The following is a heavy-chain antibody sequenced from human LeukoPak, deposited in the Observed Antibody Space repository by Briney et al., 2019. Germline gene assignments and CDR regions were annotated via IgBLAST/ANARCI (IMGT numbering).Heavy chain of an antibody. CDR2: INWNSDTK. Sequence: GRSLRLSCVGSGFAFHNYAMHWVRRPPGKGLEWVSAINWNSDTKAYADSVKGRFTISRDRARNSLYLQMNSLRAEDTAVYYCARDRWRPANYYGMDVWGQGTTVTVSS. CDR1: GFAFHNYA. CDR3: ARDRWRPANYYGMDV. J-gene: IGHJ6*02. V-gene: IGHV3-9*01.